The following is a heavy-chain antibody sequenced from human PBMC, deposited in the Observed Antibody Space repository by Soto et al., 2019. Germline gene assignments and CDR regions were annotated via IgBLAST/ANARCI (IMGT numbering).Heavy chain of an antibody. D-gene: IGHD6-19*01. CDR2: IIPIFGTA. CDR1: GGTFISSA. J-gene: IGHJ6*02. CDR3: ARVKHVGAVAGYYGMDV. V-gene: IGHV1-69*13. Sequence: GASVKVSFKASGGTFISSAISWVRQAPGQGLEWMGGIIPIFGTANYAQKFQGRVTITADESTSTAYMELSSLRSEDTAVYYCARVKHVGAVAGYYGMDVWGQGTTVTVAS.